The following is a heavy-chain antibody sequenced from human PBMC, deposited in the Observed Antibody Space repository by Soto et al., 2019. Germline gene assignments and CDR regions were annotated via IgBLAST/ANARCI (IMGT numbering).Heavy chain of an antibody. CDR2: ILPDDAVT. CDR1: GYRFTSYW. D-gene: IGHD4-4*01. V-gene: IGHV5-51*01. Sequence: GASLKVSCKSPGYRFTSYWIGWVRQTPGKGLQWMVIILPDDAVTRCSPSFEGHATISADRSTNIAYLHLSSLEASDTAPYFCARQGCSKHYFYAADGWGQGTTVTVSS. J-gene: IGHJ6*02. CDR3: ARQGCSKHYFYAADG.